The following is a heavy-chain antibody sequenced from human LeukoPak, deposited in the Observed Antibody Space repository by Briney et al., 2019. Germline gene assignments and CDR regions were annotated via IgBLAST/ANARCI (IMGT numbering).Heavy chain of an antibody. J-gene: IGHJ5*02. D-gene: IGHD3-22*01. CDR3: ARDMAMDYDSSGGYNWFDP. V-gene: IGHV1-69*05. CDR2: IIPIFGTA. CDR1: GGTFSSYA. Sequence: GASVKVSCKASGGTFSSYAISWVRQAPGQGLEWMGGIIPIFGTANYAQKFQGRVTITTDESTSTAYMELSSLRSEDTAVYYCARDMAMDYDSSGGYNWFDPWGQGTLVTVSS.